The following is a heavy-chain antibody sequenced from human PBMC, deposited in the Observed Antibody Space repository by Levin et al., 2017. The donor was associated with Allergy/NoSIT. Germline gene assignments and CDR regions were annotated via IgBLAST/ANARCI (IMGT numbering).Heavy chain of an antibody. D-gene: IGHD3-10*01. V-gene: IGHV1-46*01. Sequence: ASVKVSCKASGYTFTRYYIHWVRQAPGQGLEWMGIIKPSGSSSTYAQKFQGRVTMTRDTSTSTVYMDLNSLRSDDTAVYYCARDGGGYYGSESIPDYYGLDVWGQGTTVTVSS. CDR1: GYTFTRYY. J-gene: IGHJ6*02. CDR2: IKPSGSSS. CDR3: ARDGGGYYGSESIPDYYGLDV.